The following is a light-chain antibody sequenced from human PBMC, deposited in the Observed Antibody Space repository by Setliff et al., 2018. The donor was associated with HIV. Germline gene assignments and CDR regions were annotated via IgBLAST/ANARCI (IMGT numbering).Light chain of an antibody. Sequence: QSVLAQPASVSGSPGQSITISCTGTSGDIGGSNYVSWYQQHPGKAPKLMIYDVTHRPSGVSVRFSGSKSGNTASLTISGLQAEDEADYYCSSYTSTTTLYVFGSGTKVTLL. CDR1: SGDIGGSNY. V-gene: IGLV2-14*03. CDR3: SSYTSTTTLYV. J-gene: IGLJ1*01. CDR2: DVT.